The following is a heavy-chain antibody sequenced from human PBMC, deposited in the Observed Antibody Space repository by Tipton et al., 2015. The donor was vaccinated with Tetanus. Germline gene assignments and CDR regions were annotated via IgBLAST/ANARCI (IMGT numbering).Heavy chain of an antibody. CDR1: GGSISSTDYY. Sequence: TLSLTCSVSGGSISSTDYYWSWIRQPPGKGLEWIGYMYHSGQAYYNSSLKSRVTISIDTSKNQLSLKLSSVTAADTAVYYCARRAGTSRFDYWGQGTLVTVSS. J-gene: IGHJ4*02. CDR3: ARRAGTSRFDY. CDR2: MYHSGQA. D-gene: IGHD1-7*01. V-gene: IGHV4-30-4*01.